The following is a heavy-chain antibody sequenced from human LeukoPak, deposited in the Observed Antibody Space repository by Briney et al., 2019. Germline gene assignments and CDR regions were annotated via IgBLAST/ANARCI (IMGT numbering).Heavy chain of an antibody. V-gene: IGHV1-2*02. CDR1: RYIFTSYY. CDR3: VRDRGSSWFADY. Sequence: ASVKVSCKASRYIFTSYYIHWVRQAPGQGLEWMGWINPNNGGTKYAQKFQGRVTMTSDTSISTAYMELSGLRSDDTAVYYCVRDRGSSWFADYWGQGTLVTVSS. CDR2: INPNNGGT. J-gene: IGHJ4*02. D-gene: IGHD6-13*01.